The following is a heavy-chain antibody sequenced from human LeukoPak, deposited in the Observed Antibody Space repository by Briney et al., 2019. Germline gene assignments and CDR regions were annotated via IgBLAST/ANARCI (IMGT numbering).Heavy chain of an antibody. Sequence: SDPLSLTCTVSGGSISSYYWSWIRQPPGKGLEWIRHIYYSESTNYNAPFKSRVTISVDTSKNQFSLKLSSVPAANTGVYYGASGSGSSYYYYYGMDVWGQGTTVTVSS. CDR3: ASGSGSSYYYYYGMDV. V-gene: IGHV4-59*07. J-gene: IGHJ6*02. CDR2: IYYSEST. CDR1: GGSISSYY. D-gene: IGHD6-13*01.